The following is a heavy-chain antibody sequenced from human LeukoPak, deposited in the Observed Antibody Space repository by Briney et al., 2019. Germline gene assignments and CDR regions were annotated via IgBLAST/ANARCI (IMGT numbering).Heavy chain of an antibody. J-gene: IGHJ5*02. CDR2: ISSSSSTI. V-gene: IGHV3-48*01. CDR1: GLTFSSYS. Sequence: GGSLRLSCAASGLTFSSYSMNWVRHAPGKGLEWVSYISSSSSTIYYADSVKGRFTISRDNAKNSLYLQMNSLRAEDTAVYYCARDRYSSSWYLSWFDPWGQGTLVTVSS. CDR3: ARDRYSSSWYLSWFDP. D-gene: IGHD6-13*01.